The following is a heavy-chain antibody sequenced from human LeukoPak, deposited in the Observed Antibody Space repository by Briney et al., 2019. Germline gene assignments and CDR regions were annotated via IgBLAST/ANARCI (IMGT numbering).Heavy chain of an antibody. D-gene: IGHD5-18*01. V-gene: IGHV1-69*13. J-gene: IGHJ6*02. CDR2: IIPIFGTA. CDR1: GYTFTGYY. CDR3: ARDLRGRGYSYGGLGRMDV. Sequence: SVKVSCKASGYTFTGYYLYWVRQAPGQGLEWMGGIIPIFGTANYAQKFQGRVTITADESTSTAYMELSSLRSEDTAVYYCARDLRGRGYSYGGLGRMDVWGQGTTVTVSS.